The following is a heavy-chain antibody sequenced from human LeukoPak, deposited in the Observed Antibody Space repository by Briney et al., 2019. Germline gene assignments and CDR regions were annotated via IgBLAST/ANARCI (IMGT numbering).Heavy chain of an antibody. J-gene: IGHJ4*02. CDR2: INSDGSST. Sequence: GSLRLSCAASGFTFSSYWMHWVRQAPGKGLVWVSRINSDGSSTSYADSVKGRFTISRDNAKNTLYLQMNSLRAEDTAVYYCARVIAVAGNYYFDYWGQGTLVTVSS. CDR3: ARVIAVAGNYYFDY. D-gene: IGHD6-19*01. V-gene: IGHV3-74*01. CDR1: GFTFSSYW.